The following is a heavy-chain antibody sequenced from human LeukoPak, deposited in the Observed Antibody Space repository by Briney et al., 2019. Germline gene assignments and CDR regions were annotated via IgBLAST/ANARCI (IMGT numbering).Heavy chain of an antibody. J-gene: IGHJ4*02. CDR1: GGTFSSYA. CDR2: IIPIFGTA. CDR3: ATPSGAVAGTYYFDY. V-gene: IGHV1-69*13. Sequence: SVKVSCKASGGTFSSYAISWVRQAPGQGLEWMGGIIPIFGTANPAQKFQGRVTITADESTSTAYMELSSLRSEDTAVYYCATPSGAVAGTYYFDYWGQGTLVTVSS. D-gene: IGHD6-19*01.